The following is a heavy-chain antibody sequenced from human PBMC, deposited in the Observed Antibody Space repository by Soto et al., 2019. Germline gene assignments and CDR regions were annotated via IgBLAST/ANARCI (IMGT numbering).Heavy chain of an antibody. Sequence: SETLSLTCTVSGGSLSSYFWSWIRQPPGKGLEWIGYIYYSGSTNYNPSLKSRVTISVDTSKNQLSLKLSSVTAADTAVYYCARVGYCGGDCSFPDYWGQGTLVTVSS. CDR2: IYYSGST. V-gene: IGHV4-59*01. CDR1: GGSLSSYF. J-gene: IGHJ4*02. CDR3: ARVGYCGGDCSFPDY. D-gene: IGHD2-21*02.